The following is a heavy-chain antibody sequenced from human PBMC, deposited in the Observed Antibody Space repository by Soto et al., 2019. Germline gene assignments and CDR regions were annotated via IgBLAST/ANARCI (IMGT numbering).Heavy chain of an antibody. J-gene: IGHJ6*03. D-gene: IGHD2-21*01. CDR2: VSTFYGNT. Sequence: QVHLVQSGAEVKKPGASVKVSCKASGYTFTSHGINWVRQAPGEGLEWLGWVSTFYGNTNYARKVQGRVTMTTDTSTGTAYMDLRSLGSDDTAVYYCARDPSPDSPGYMDVWGQGTTVTVS. CDR1: GYTFTSHG. V-gene: IGHV1-18*01. CDR3: ARDPSPDSPGYMDV.